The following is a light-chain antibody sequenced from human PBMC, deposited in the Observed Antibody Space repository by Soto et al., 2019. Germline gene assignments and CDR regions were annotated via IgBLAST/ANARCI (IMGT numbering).Light chain of an antibody. Sequence: SYELTHPPSVSVAPGQTARITCGGNNIGSKSVHWYQQKPGQAPVLVVYDDSDRPSGIPERFSGYNSGNTATLTINRVEAGDEADYYCQLWDGSSDHYVFGTGTKVTVL. J-gene: IGLJ1*01. CDR3: QLWDGSSDHYV. V-gene: IGLV3-21*02. CDR2: DDS. CDR1: NIGSKS.